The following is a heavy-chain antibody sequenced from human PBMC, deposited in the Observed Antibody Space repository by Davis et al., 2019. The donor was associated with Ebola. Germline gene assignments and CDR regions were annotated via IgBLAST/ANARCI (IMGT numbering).Heavy chain of an antibody. V-gene: IGHV1-46*01. CDR3: AREGGRYYDSSGYVFDI. CDR1: GYRFTSYY. Sequence: ASVKVSCKASGYRFTSYYMHWVRQAPGQGLEWMGIINPITGGTSYAQNFRVRVNMIRDTSTSTVYMELSSLRSEDTAVYYCAREGGRYYDSSGYVFDIWGQGTMVKVSS. CDR2: INPITGGT. D-gene: IGHD3-22*01. J-gene: IGHJ3*02.